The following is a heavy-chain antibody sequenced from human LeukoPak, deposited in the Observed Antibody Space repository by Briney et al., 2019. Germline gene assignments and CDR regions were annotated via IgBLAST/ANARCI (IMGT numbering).Heavy chain of an antibody. CDR2: IYHSGST. CDR3: ARGPRFGELLWHWFDP. V-gene: IGHV4-38-2*02. CDR1: GYSISSGYY. J-gene: IGHJ5*02. Sequence: SETLSLTCTVSGYSISSGYYWGWIRQPPGKGLEWIGSIYHSGSTYYNPSLKSRVTISLDTSKNQFSLKLNSVTAADTAVYYCARGPRFGELLWHWFDPWGQGTLVTVSS. D-gene: IGHD3-10*01.